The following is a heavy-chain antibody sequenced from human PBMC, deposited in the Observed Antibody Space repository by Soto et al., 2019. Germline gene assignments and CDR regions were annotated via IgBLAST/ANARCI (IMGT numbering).Heavy chain of an antibody. D-gene: IGHD3-9*01. J-gene: IGHJ6*02. Sequence: SETLSLTCTVSGGSISSNYWSWIRQPPGKGLEWIGYIYYSGSTNYNPSLKSRVTISVDTSKNQFSLKLSSVTAADTGVYYCAREPLLRYFDWPYGMDVWGQGTTVTVSS. CDR2: IYYSGST. CDR3: AREPLLRYFDWPYGMDV. V-gene: IGHV4-59*01. CDR1: GGSISSNY.